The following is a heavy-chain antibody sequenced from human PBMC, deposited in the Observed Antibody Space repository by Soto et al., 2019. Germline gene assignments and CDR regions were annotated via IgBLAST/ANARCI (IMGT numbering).Heavy chain of an antibody. CDR1: GFTFSSYA. V-gene: IGHV3-23*01. Sequence: PGGSLRLSCAASGFTFSSYAMSWVRQAPGKGLEWVSAISGSGGSTYYADSVKGRFTISRDNSKNTLYLQMNSLRAEDTAVYYCAKGRDLTMIVVVIPLDYWGQGTLVTVSS. CDR3: AKGRDLTMIVVVIPLDY. D-gene: IGHD3-22*01. CDR2: ISGSGGST. J-gene: IGHJ4*02.